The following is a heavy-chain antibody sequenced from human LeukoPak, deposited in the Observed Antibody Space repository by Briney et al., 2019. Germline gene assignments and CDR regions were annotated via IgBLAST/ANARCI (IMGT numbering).Heavy chain of an antibody. V-gene: IGHV3-23*01. D-gene: IGHD1-1*01. CDR2: ISGSGGST. CDR1: GFTFSSYD. J-gene: IGHJ4*02. Sequence: GGSLRLSCAASGFTFSSYDISWVRQAPGKGLEWVSSISGSGGSTYYADSVKGRFIISRDNSKNTLYLQMNSLRAEDTAVYYCAKDTTLRGYWGQGTLVTVSS. CDR3: AKDTTLRGY.